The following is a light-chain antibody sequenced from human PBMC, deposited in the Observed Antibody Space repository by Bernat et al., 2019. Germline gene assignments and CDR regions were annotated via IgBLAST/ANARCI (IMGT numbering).Light chain of an antibody. V-gene: IGKV1-5*03. CDR2: KAS. CDR3: QQWNRNSLT. CDR1: QNINSW. J-gene: IGKJ1*01. Sequence: DIQMTQSPSTLAASVGDRVTITCRASQNINSWLAWYQRKPGKAPKLLIYKASNLESGVPSRFSGSESGTEFTLTISSLQPDDFATYYCQQWNRNSLTFRQGTKVEI.